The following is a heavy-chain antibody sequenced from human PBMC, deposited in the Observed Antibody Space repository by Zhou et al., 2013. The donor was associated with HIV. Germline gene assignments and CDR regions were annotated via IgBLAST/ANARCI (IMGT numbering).Heavy chain of an antibody. V-gene: IGHV1-2*02. CDR3: AGYGRGYNWLYY. CDR1: GYSFSAYY. D-gene: IGHD5-12*01. J-gene: IGHJ4*02. CDR2: IIPSSGDT. Sequence: QVQLVQSGAEVKKPGASVKVSCKASGYSFSAYYMHWVRQAPGQGLEYLGWIIPSSGDTRYAQNFQGRVTMTRDTSINTVYMELNRVKSDDTAVYYCAGYGRGYNWLYYWGQGTLVTVSS.